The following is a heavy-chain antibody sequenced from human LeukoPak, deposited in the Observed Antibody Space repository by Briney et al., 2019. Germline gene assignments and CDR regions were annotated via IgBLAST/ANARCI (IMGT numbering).Heavy chain of an antibody. CDR1: GFTFNSNW. J-gene: IGHJ4*02. V-gene: IGHV3-7*01. CDR3: ARDKYYDRYFDS. D-gene: IGHD3-22*01. Sequence: GGSLRLSCVASGFTFNSNWMSWVRQAPGKGLEWVANIKQDGSEKYYVDSVKGRFTISRDNAKNSVSLQMNSLRVEDTAVYYCARDKYYDRYFDSWSQGTLVTVSS. CDR2: IKQDGSEK.